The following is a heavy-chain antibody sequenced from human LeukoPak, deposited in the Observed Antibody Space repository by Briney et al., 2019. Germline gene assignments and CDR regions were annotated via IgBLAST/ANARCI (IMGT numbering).Heavy chain of an antibody. J-gene: IGHJ5*02. D-gene: IGHD6-13*01. CDR2: INHSGGT. V-gene: IGHV4-34*01. CDR1: GGSISNYY. Sequence: SETLSLTCTVSGGSISNYYWSWIRQPPGKGLEWIGKINHSGGTHYSPSLKSRVTISVDTSKNQFSLRLSSVTAADTAVYYCARGGMAAGVSDNWFDPWGQGTLVTVSS. CDR3: ARGGMAAGVSDNWFDP.